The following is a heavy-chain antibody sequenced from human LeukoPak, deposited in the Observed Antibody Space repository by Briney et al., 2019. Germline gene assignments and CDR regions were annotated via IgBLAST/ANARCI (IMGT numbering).Heavy chain of an antibody. V-gene: IGHV4-38-2*02. CDR2: IYYSGST. J-gene: IGHJ6*03. CDR3: ARLAGYYYYYMDV. Sequence: SETLSLTCTVSGYSISSGYYWGWIRQPPGKGLEWIGSIYYSGSTYYNPSLKSRVGISVDTSKNQFSLKLSSVTAADTAVYYCARLAGYYYYYMDVWGKGTTVTISS. CDR1: GYSISSGYY.